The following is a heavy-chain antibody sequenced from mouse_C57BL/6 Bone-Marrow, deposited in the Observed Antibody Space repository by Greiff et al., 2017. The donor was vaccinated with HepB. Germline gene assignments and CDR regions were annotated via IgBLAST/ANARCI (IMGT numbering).Heavy chain of an antibody. CDR2: IYPRSGNT. Sequence: QVQLQQSGAELARPGASVKLSCKASGYTFTSYGISWVKQRTGQGLEWIGEIYPRSGNTYYNEKFKGKATLIADKSSSTAYMELRSLTSEDSAVYFCARPVAYYSNDVGPWFAYWGQGTLVTVSA. CDR3: ARPVAYYSNDVGPWFAY. V-gene: IGHV1-81*01. CDR1: GYTFTSYG. D-gene: IGHD2-5*01. J-gene: IGHJ3*01.